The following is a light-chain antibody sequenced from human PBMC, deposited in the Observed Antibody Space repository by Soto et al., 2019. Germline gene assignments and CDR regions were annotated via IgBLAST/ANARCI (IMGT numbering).Light chain of an antibody. V-gene: IGLV1-47*01. CDR1: SSNIGNNY. CDR2: RND. Sequence: QAVVTQPPSASGTHGQRVTISCSGSSSNIGNNYVHWYQQLPGTAPKLLIYRNDQRHSGVPDRFSGSKSGTSASLAISGLRSEDETDYYCTTWDDSLSAVVFGGGTKLTVL. CDR3: TTWDDSLSAVV. J-gene: IGLJ2*01.